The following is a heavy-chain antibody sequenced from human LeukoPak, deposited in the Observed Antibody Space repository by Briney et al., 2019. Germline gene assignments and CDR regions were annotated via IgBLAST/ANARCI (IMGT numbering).Heavy chain of an antibody. J-gene: IGHJ6*02. Sequence: PSGTLSLTCAVSGGSISSSNWWSWVRQPPGKGLEWIGEIYHSGSTNYNPSLKSRVTISVDTSKNQFSLKLSSVTAADTAVYYCARGDPDSGVDYYYYYGMDVWGQGTTVTVSS. CDR2: IYHSGST. CDR3: ARGDPDSGVDYYYYYGMDV. D-gene: IGHD1-26*01. CDR1: GGSISSSNW. V-gene: IGHV4-4*02.